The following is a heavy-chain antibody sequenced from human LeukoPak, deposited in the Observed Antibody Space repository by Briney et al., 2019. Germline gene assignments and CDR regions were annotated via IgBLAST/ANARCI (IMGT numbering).Heavy chain of an antibody. CDR3: ARGWLAAAGTGPNDY. D-gene: IGHD6-13*01. CDR1: GGPISSGGYS. CDR2: IYYSGST. Sequence: SEALSLTCTVSGGPISSGGYSWSWIRQHPGKGLEWIGYIYYSGSTYYNPSLKSRVTISVDTSKNQFSLKLSSVTAADTAVYYCARGWLAAAGTGPNDYWGQGTLVTVSS. V-gene: IGHV4-31*03. J-gene: IGHJ4*02.